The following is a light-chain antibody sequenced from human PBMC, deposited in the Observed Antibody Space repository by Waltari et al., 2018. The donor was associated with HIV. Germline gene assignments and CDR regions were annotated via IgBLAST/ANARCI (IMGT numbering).Light chain of an antibody. CDR3: QQYNNWPPVT. CDR1: QGVASD. Sequence: EIVMTQSPATLSVSPGERATLSCRASQGVASDLAWYQQKPGQAPRLLIYGASTRATGIPARCSGSGSGTEFTLTISSLQSEDFAVYYCQQYNNWPPVTFGPGTKVDIK. J-gene: IGKJ3*01. V-gene: IGKV3-15*01. CDR2: GAS.